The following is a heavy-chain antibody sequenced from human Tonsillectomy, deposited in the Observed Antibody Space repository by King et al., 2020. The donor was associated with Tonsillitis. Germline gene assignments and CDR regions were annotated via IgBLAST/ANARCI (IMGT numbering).Heavy chain of an antibody. CDR3: ARDWGRAYDFGYMDV. CDR2: IYTGGST. V-gene: IGHV3-53*04. Sequence: VQLVESGGGLVQPGGSLRLSCAASGFTVSNNYMSWVRQAPGKGLEWVSVIYTGGSTYYADPVKGRFTISRHNSKNTLYLQMNSLRAEDTAVYYCARDWGRAYDFGYMDVWGKGTTVTVSS. D-gene: IGHD3-3*01. CDR1: GFTVSNNY. J-gene: IGHJ6*03.